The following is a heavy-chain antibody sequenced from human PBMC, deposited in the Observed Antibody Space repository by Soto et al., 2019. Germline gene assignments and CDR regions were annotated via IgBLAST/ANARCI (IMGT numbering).Heavy chain of an antibody. Sequence: GGSLRLSCAASGFTFSRYGMHWVRQAPGKGLEWVAVIWTDGSYEYYADSVMGRFTISRDNSKNTLHLQMNSLRAEDTAVYYCARAGHEGSGYYYGGFAYWGPGTLVTVSP. CDR1: GFTFSRYG. D-gene: IGHD3-22*01. V-gene: IGHV3-33*01. CDR2: IWTDGSYE. CDR3: ARAGHEGSGYYYGGFAY. J-gene: IGHJ4*02.